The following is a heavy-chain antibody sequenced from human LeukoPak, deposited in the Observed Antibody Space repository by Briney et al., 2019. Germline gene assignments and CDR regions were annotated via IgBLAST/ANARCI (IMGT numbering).Heavy chain of an antibody. D-gene: IGHD2-2*01. Sequence: PSQTLSLTCTVSGGSISSGGYYWSWIRQHPGKGLEWIGYIYYSGSTYYNPSLKSRVTTSVDTSKNQFSLKLSSVTAADTAVYYCARGHGYCSSTSCYASATFDPWGQGTLVTVSS. J-gene: IGHJ5*02. CDR1: GGSISSGGYY. CDR3: ARGHGYCSSTSCYASATFDP. V-gene: IGHV4-31*03. CDR2: IYYSGST.